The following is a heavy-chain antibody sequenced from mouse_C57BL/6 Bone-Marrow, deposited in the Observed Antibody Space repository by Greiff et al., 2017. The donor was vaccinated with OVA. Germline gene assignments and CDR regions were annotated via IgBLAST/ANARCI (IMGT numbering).Heavy chain of an antibody. Sequence: EVQLQQSGPELVKPGASVKISCKASGYTFTDYYMNWVKQSHGKSLEWIGDINPINGGTSYNQKFKGKATLTVYKSSSTAYMELRSLTSEDSAVYYCARNNYYGSSLFAYWGQGTLVTVSA. V-gene: IGHV1-26*01. J-gene: IGHJ3*01. CDR3: ARNNYYGSSLFAY. CDR1: GYTFTDYY. CDR2: INPINGGT. D-gene: IGHD1-1*01.